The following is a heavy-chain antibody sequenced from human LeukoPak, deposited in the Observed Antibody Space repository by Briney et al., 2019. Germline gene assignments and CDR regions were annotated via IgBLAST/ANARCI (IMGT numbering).Heavy chain of an antibody. V-gene: IGHV4-39*01. CDR3: ARQVSDYFYYYIDV. J-gene: IGHJ6*03. CDR2: IYYSGTT. Sequence: PSETLYLTCSVSGGSISSSGYYWNWIRQPPGKGLEWVGSIYYSGTTYYNSSLKSRVTISEDTSKNRFSLMLTSVTAADTAVYYCARQVSDYFYYYIDVWGEGTTVIVSS. CDR1: GGSISSSGYY.